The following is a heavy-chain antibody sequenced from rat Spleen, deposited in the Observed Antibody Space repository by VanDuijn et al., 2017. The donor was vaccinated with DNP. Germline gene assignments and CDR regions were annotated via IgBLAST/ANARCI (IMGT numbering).Heavy chain of an antibody. V-gene: IGHV5-25*01. CDR1: GFTFSNYY. J-gene: IGHJ2*01. CDR3: ASTVVTLFDY. Sequence: EVKLVESGGGLVQPGRSLKLSCAGSGFTFSNYYMAWVRQAPKKGLEWVATISTSDSRTYYPDSVKGRFTISRDNAKSNLYLQMNSLKSEDTATYYCASTVVTLFDYWGQGVMVTVSS. D-gene: IGHD1-1*01. CDR2: ISTSDSRT.